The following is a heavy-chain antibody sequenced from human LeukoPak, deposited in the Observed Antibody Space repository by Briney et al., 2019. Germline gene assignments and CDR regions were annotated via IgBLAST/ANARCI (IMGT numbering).Heavy chain of an antibody. CDR3: AKGSGRFLEWLYTDY. J-gene: IGHJ4*02. CDR2: ISGSGGST. CDR1: GFTFRTYA. Sequence: GGSLRLSCAASGFTFRTYAMYWVRQAPGKGLEWVSSISGSGGSTYYADSVKGRFTISRDNSKNTLYLQMNSQRAEDTAVYYCAKGSGRFLEWLYTDYWGQGTLVTVSS. V-gene: IGHV3-23*01. D-gene: IGHD3-3*01.